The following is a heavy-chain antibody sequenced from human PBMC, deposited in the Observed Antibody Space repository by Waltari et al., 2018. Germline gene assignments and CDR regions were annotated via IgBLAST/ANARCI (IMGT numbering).Heavy chain of an antibody. Sequence: VHLLQSGAEVKEPGSSVKVSCKVSGGTFNNSGISWVRQAPGQGLEWMGGVIPGLGAANDAQKFQGRVTISADESSGTAYMEMSSLRSGDTAIYFCAFDTSGSEDYFDFWGQGTLVTVSS. V-gene: IGHV1-69*01. CDR1: GGTFNNSG. CDR3: AFDTSGSEDYFDF. D-gene: IGHD3-10*01. J-gene: IGHJ4*02. CDR2: VIPGLGAA.